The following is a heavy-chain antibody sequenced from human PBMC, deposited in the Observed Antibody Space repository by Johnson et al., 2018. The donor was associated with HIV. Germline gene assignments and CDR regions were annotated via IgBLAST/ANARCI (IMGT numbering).Heavy chain of an antibody. CDR2: IRYDGSNK. Sequence: QVQLVESGGGLVQPGGSLRLSCAASGFPFNNYAMTWVRQAPGKGLEWVAFIRYDGSNKYYADSVKGRFTISRDNSNNTLYVQMSRLRTEDTAVYYCARGAPNGNYEPFSDAFDIWGQGTMVTVSS. CDR3: ARGAPNGNYEPFSDAFDI. J-gene: IGHJ3*02. CDR1: GFPFNNYA. D-gene: IGHD1-7*01. V-gene: IGHV3-30*02.